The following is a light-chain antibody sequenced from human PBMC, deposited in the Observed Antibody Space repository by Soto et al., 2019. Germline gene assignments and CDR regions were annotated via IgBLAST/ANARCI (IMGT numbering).Light chain of an antibody. CDR3: SLYTSSSTVA. V-gene: IGLV2-18*01. CDR1: SSDLGAYNR. Sequence: QSALTQPPSVSASPGQSVTIPCTATSSDLGAYNRVSWYQQYPGTPPKLMISEVNNRPSGVPDRFSGSKSGNTASLTISGRQAEDEADYYCSLYTSSSTVAFGGGTKLTVL. J-gene: IGLJ2*01. CDR2: EVN.